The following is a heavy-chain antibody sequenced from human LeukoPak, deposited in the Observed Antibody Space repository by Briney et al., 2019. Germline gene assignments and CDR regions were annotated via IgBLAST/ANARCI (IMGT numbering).Heavy chain of an antibody. CDR1: GGTFSSYT. V-gene: IGHV1-69*04. D-gene: IGHD2-2*01. CDR3: ARDRVSQYQLLSGVRSYYGMDV. Sequence: GSSVKVSCKASGGTFSSYTISWVRQARGQGLEWMGRIIPILGIANYAQKFQGRVTITADKSTSTAYMELSSLRSEDTAVYYCARDRVSQYQLLSGVRSYYGMDVWGQGTTVTVSS. CDR2: IIPILGIA. J-gene: IGHJ6*02.